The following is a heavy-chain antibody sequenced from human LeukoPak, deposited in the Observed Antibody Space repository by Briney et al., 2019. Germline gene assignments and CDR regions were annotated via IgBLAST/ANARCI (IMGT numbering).Heavy chain of an antibody. CDR2: IYSGGST. CDR3: ASGKATAMAQGY. Sequence: GSLRLSCAASGFTVSSNYMSWVRQAPGKGLEWVSVIYSGGSTYYADSVKGRFTISRDNSKNTLYLQMNSLRADDTAVYYCASGKATAMAQGYWGQGTLVTASS. V-gene: IGHV3-53*01. CDR1: GFTVSSNY. D-gene: IGHD5-18*01. J-gene: IGHJ4*02.